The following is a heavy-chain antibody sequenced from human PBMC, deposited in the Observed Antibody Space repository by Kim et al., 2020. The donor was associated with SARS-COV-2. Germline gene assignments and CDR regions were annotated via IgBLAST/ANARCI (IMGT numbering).Heavy chain of an antibody. CDR2: ISWNSGSI. CDR1: GFTFDDYA. D-gene: IGHD6-6*01. J-gene: IGHJ6*02. Sequence: GGSLRLSCAASGFTFDDYAMHWVRQAPGKGLEWVSGISWNSGSIDYADSVKGRFTISRDNAKNSLYLQMNSLRAEDTAMYYCAKDKSAGSIAARHLRGGYYYYGMETWGHGTTVTVSS. V-gene: IGHV3-9*01. CDR3: AKDKSAGSIAARHLRGGYYYYGMET.